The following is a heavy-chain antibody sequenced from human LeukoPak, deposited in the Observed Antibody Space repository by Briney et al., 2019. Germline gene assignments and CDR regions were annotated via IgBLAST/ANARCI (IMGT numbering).Heavy chain of an antibody. J-gene: IGHJ3*01. Sequence: SETLSLTCTVSGDSVSGHYWSWIRQTPGKGLEWIGYVSYSGGTNDNPSLKRRVSISLDTSKNQFSLKLSSPAAADPAVYYCARAPMAITTSAFPDAFDFWGQGTMVTVSS. CDR3: ARAPMAITTSAFPDAFDF. D-gene: IGHD5-12*01. CDR2: VSYSGGT. V-gene: IGHV4-59*02. CDR1: GDSVSGHY.